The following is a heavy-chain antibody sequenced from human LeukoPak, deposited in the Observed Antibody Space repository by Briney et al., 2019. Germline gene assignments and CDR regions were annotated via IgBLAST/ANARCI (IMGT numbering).Heavy chain of an antibody. J-gene: IGHJ4*02. D-gene: IGHD6-13*01. CDR1: GGTFSSYA. Sequence: GASVKVSCKASGGTFSSYAISWVRRAPGQGLEWMGRIIPILGIANYAQKFQGRVTITADKSTSTAYMELSSLRSEDTAVYYCARDYGGLAAAGSLKLDYWGQGALVIVSS. CDR3: ARDYGGLAAAGSLKLDY. V-gene: IGHV1-69*04. CDR2: IIPILGIA.